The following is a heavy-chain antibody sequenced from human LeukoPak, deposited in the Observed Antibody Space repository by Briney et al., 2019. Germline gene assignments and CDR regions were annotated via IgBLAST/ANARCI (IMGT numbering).Heavy chain of an antibody. D-gene: IGHD3-16*02. V-gene: IGHV3-7*03. CDR3: ARDKSVGDIAWWFDP. J-gene: IGHJ5*02. Sequence: PGGSLRLSCAASGFTFSSYWMSWVRQAPGKGLEWVANIKQDGSETYYVDSVKGRFTISRDNAKNSLYLQMNSLRSEDTAVYYCARDKSVGDIAWWFDPWGQGTLVTVSS. CDR1: GFTFSSYW. CDR2: IKQDGSET.